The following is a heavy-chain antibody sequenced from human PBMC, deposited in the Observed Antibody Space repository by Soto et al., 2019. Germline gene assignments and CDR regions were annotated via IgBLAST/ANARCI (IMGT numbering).Heavy chain of an antibody. CDR2: ISYDGSNK. CDR3: AKDPGVDYYDSSGYFDY. J-gene: IGHJ4*02. CDR1: GFTFSSYG. V-gene: IGHV3-30*18. Sequence: LRLSCAASGFTFSSYGMHWVRQAPGKGLEWVAVISYDGSNKYYADSVKGRFTISRDNSKNTLYLQMNSLRAEDTAVYYCAKDPGVDYYDSSGYFDYWGQGTLVTVSS. D-gene: IGHD3-22*01.